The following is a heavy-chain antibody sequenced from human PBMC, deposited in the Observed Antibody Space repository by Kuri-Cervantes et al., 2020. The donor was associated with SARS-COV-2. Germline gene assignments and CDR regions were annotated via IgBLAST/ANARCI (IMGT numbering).Heavy chain of an antibody. CDR3: ARGLGTADAFDI. CDR2: IKQDGSEK. CDR1: GFTLSSYC. Sequence: GESLKISCAASGFTLSSYCMTWVRKAPGKGLEWVANIKQDGSEKYYVDSGKGRFTISRDNAKNSLSLQNNSLRAEDTAVYYCARGLGTADAFDIWGQGTMVTVSS. V-gene: IGHV3-7*05. J-gene: IGHJ3*02. D-gene: IGHD1-1*01.